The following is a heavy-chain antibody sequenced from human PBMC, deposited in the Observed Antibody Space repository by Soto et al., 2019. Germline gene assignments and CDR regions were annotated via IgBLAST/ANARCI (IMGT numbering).Heavy chain of an antibody. CDR3: AVPYGSGNIPWFDP. D-gene: IGHD3-10*01. V-gene: IGHV1-18*01. J-gene: IGHJ5*02. Sequence: ASVKVSCKASGYTFTSYGISWVRQAPGQGLEWMGWISAYNGNTNYAQKLQGRVTMTTDTSTSTAYMELRSLRSDDTAVYYCAVPYGSGNIPWFDPWGQGTLVTVSS. CDR1: GYTFTSYG. CDR2: ISAYNGNT.